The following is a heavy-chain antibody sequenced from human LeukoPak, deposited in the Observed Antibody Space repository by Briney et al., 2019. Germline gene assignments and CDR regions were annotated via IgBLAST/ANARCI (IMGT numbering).Heavy chain of an antibody. Sequence: PGRSLRLSCAASGFTFSDHGMHWVRQAPGKGLEWVAVMSYEGTNKYYADSVKGRFTISRDNSKNTLYLQMNSLRAEDTAVYYCAKDVERLDYFDYCGPGTLVTVSS. D-gene: IGHD3-9*01. CDR2: MSYEGTNK. V-gene: IGHV3-30*18. J-gene: IGHJ4*02. CDR3: AKDVERLDYFDY. CDR1: GFTFSDHG.